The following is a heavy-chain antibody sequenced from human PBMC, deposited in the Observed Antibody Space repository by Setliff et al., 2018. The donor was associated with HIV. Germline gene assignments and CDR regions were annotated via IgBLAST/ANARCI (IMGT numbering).Heavy chain of an antibody. CDR3: AKSSWWEPRAY. Sequence: PGGSLRLSCAASGFTFSNYWMTWVRQAPGKGLEWVSAISSKDGSTYYADSVRGRFTISRDNSKNTLYLQMNSLRAEDTAVYYCAKSSWWEPRAYWGQGTLVTVSS. CDR2: ISSKDGST. D-gene: IGHD2-15*01. CDR1: GFTFSNYW. J-gene: IGHJ4*02. V-gene: IGHV3-23*01.